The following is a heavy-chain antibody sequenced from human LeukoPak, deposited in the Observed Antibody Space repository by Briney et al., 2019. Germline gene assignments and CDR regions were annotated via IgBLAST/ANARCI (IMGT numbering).Heavy chain of an antibody. Sequence: PSETLSLTCTVSGCSISSYYWSWLRQPPGKGLEWIGYIYYSGSTNYNPSLKSRVTISVDTSKNQFSLKLSSVTAADTAVYYCAREPGQLNWFDPWGQGTLVTVSS. V-gene: IGHV4-59*01. CDR1: GCSISSYY. J-gene: IGHJ5*02. CDR3: AREPGQLNWFDP. D-gene: IGHD1-14*01. CDR2: IYYSGST.